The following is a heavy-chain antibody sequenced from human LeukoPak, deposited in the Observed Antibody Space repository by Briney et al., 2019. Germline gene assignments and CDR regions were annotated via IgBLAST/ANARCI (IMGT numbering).Heavy chain of an antibody. CDR1: GYTFTGYY. Sequence: ASVKVSCKASGYTFTGYYMHWVRQAPGQGLEWMGWINPNSGGTNYAQKFQGRVTMTRDTSISTAYMELSRLRSDDTAVYYCAKAETGYSSSWYSYYYGMDVWGQGTTVTVSS. V-gene: IGHV1-2*02. J-gene: IGHJ6*02. CDR2: INPNSGGT. CDR3: AKAETGYSSSWYSYYYGMDV. D-gene: IGHD6-13*01.